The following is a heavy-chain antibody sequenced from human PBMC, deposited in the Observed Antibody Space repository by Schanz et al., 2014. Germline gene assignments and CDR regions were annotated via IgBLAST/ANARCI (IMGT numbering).Heavy chain of an antibody. CDR1: GGTFSSFG. J-gene: IGHJ5*02. D-gene: IGHD2-15*01. CDR2: INPNSGTT. Sequence: QVQLVQSGAEVKKPGSSVKVSCKASGGTFSSFGINWVRQAPGQGLEWMGWINPNSGTTNYAQKFQGWVTMTRDTSISTAYMELSSLRSEDTAVYYCARGRGCTGGSCYSWFDLWGQGTLVTVAS. V-gene: IGHV1-2*04. CDR3: ARGRGCTGGSCYSWFDL.